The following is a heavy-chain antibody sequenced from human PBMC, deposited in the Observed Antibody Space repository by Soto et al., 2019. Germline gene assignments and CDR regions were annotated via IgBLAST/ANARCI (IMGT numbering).Heavy chain of an antibody. CDR1: GGSISSYY. Sequence: SETLSLTCTVSGGSISSYYWSWILQPPGKGLEWIGYIYYSGSTNYNPSLKSRVTISVDTPKNQFSLKLSSVTAADTAVYYCARGGRGYDFLTCYYSRNWFYPCGQGTLVTVSS. CDR3: ARGGRGYDFLTCYYSRNWFYP. J-gene: IGHJ5*02. V-gene: IGHV4-59*01. D-gene: IGHD3-9*01. CDR2: IYYSGST.